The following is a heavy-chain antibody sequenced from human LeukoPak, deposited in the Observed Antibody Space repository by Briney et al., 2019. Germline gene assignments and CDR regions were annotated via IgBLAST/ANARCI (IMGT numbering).Heavy chain of an antibody. V-gene: IGHV3-73*01. Sequence: GGSLRLSCAASGFTFSGSAMHWVRQASGKGLEWVGRIRSKASNYATAYDASVKGRFTISRDDSKNTAYLQMNSLKTEDTAVYYCTVNYCSGGSCYMLWGQGTLVTVSS. J-gene: IGHJ1*01. CDR2: IRSKASNYAT. CDR3: TVNYCSGGSCYML. D-gene: IGHD2-15*01. CDR1: GFTFSGSA.